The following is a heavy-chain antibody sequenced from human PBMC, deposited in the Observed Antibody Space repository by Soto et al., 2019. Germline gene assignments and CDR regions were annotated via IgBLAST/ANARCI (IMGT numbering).Heavy chain of an antibody. CDR1: GLSVSGDY. CDR2: TYSGGPT. Sequence: EVQLVQSGGDLVQPGGSLRLSCAASGLSVSGDYMTWVRQAPGKGLEWVSMTYSGGPTDYADSVKGRFTISVDKSKNTLYLQMHSLRVDDTAVYYCARDYGDYGLVFDIWGQGTIVTVSS. D-gene: IGHD4-17*01. V-gene: IGHV3-53*01. J-gene: IGHJ3*02. CDR3: ARDYGDYGLVFDI.